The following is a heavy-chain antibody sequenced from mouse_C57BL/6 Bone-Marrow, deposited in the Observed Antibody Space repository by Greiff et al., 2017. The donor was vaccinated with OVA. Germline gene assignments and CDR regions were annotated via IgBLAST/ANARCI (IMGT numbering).Heavy chain of an antibody. CDR1: GYTFTDYY. D-gene: IGHD3-2*02. J-gene: IGHJ3*01. CDR3: ATGAQATPAWFAD. V-gene: IGHV1-26*01. Sequence: EVQLQQSGPELVKPGASVKISCKASGYTFTDYYMNWVKQSHGKSLEWIGDINPNNGGTSYNQKFKGKATLTVDKSSSTAYMELRSLTSEDSAVYYCATGAQATPAWFADWGQGTLVTVSA. CDR2: INPNNGGT.